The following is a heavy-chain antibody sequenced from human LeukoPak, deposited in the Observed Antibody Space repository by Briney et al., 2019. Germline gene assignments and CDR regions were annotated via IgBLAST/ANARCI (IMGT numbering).Heavy chain of an antibody. CDR1: GGSFSGYY. CDR3: ARAVSVGVPAAILDY. V-gene: IGHV4-34*01. CDR2: INHSGST. Sequence: SETLSLTCAVYGGSFSGYYWSWIRQPPGKGLEWIGGINHSGSTNYNPSLKSRVTISVDTSKNQFSLKLSPVTAADTAVYYCARAVSVGVPAAILDYWGQGTLVTVSP. D-gene: IGHD2-2*02. J-gene: IGHJ4*02.